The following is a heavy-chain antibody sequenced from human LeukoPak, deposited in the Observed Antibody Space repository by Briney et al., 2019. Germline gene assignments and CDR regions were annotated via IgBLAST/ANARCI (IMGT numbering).Heavy chain of an antibody. Sequence: SETLSLTCTVSGGSISSYYWSWIRQPPGKGLEWIGYIYYSGSTNYNPSLKSRVTISVDTSKNQFSLKLSSVTAADTAVYYCARGLLGSYAFDIWGQGTRVTVPS. D-gene: IGHD2-15*01. CDR3: ARGLLGSYAFDI. CDR2: IYYSGST. CDR1: GGSISSYY. J-gene: IGHJ3*02. V-gene: IGHV4-59*01.